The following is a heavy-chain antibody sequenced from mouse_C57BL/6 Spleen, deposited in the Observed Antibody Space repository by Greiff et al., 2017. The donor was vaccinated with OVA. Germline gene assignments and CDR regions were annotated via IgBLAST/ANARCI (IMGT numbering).Heavy chain of an antibody. CDR2: INPSSGYT. Sequence: HVQLQQPGAELVKPGASVKLSCKASGYTFTSYWMQWVKQRPGQGLEWIGYINPSSGYTKYNQKFKDKATLTADKSSSAAYMQLSSLTYEDSAVYYCARGASTEFDYWGQGTTLTVSS. D-gene: IGHD1-1*01. CDR3: ARGASTEFDY. J-gene: IGHJ2*01. CDR1: GYTFTSYW. V-gene: IGHV1-7*01.